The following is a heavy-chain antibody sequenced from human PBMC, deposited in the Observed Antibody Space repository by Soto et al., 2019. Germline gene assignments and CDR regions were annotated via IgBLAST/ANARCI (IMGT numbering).Heavy chain of an antibody. CDR3: ARIRDRYSYGYAH. V-gene: IGHV2-70*11. CDR1: GFSLSTSGMC. Sequence: GPTLVNPTQTLALTCTFSGFSLSTSGMCVSWIRQPPGKALEWLARIDWDDDKYYSTSLKTRLTISKDTSKNQVVLTMTNMDPVDTATYYCARIRDRYSYGYAHWGQGTLVTVSS. D-gene: IGHD5-18*01. J-gene: IGHJ4*02. CDR2: IDWDDDK.